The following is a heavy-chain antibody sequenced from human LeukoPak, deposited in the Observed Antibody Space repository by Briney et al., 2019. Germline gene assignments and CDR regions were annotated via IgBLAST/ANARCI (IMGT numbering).Heavy chain of an antibody. J-gene: IGHJ5*02. Sequence: GGSLRLSCAASGFPFSSHAMRWVRQPPGKGLEWVAAISNGKTYYADSVRGRFAISRDDSTNPVYLHMNSLRAEDTALYHCVREAGYCAPVCVKTNWFDPWGQGTLVTVSS. CDR3: VREAGYCAPVCVKTNWFDP. CDR2: ISNGKT. V-gene: IGHV3-23*01. CDR1: GFPFSSHA. D-gene: IGHD2-15*01.